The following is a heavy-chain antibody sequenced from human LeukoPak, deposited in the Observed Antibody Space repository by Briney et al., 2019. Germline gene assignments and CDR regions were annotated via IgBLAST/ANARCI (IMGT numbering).Heavy chain of an antibody. CDR2: IYYTGST. CDR3: ARHSYGDHYFDY. CDR1: GGSISSSSYY. Sequence: ASETLSLTCTVSGGSISSSSYYWGWIRQPPGKGLEWIATIYYTGSTYYNPSLKSRVTMSVDTSKNQFSLKLSSVTAADTAVYYCARHSYGDHYFDYWGQGTLVTVSS. D-gene: IGHD4-17*01. V-gene: IGHV4-39*07. J-gene: IGHJ4*02.